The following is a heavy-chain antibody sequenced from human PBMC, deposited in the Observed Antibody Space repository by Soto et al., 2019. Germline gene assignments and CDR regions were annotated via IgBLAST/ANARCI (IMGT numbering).Heavy chain of an antibody. CDR3: ARRPLYYYYGMDV. Sequence: KSSETLSLTCTVSGGSISSSSYYWGWIRQPPGKGLEWIGSIYYSGSTYYNQSLKSRVTISVDTSKNQISLKLSSETAADTAVYYCARRPLYYYYGMDVWGQGTTVTVSS. V-gene: IGHV4-39*01. CDR2: IYYSGST. J-gene: IGHJ6*02. CDR1: GGSISSSSYY.